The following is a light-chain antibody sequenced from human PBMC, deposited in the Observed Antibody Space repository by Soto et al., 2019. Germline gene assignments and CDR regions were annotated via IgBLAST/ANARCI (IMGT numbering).Light chain of an antibody. J-gene: IGLJ2*01. CDR1: SSDVGSYNL. Sequence: QSALTQPASVSGSPGQSITISCTGTSSDVGSYNLVSWYQQHPGKAPKLMIYEVNKRPSGISDRFSGSKSGNTASLTISGLQAEDEADYFCCSYAGSSTPVFGGGTKLTVL. V-gene: IGLV2-23*02. CDR3: CSYAGSSTPV. CDR2: EVN.